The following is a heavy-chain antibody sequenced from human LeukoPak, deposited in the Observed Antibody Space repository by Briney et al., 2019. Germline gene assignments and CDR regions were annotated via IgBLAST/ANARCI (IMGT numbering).Heavy chain of an antibody. V-gene: IGHV4-59*12. D-gene: IGHD2-15*01. J-gene: IGHJ4*02. Sequence: SETLSLTCTVSGGSISYYYWSWIRQPPGKGLEWIGYIYYSGSTNYNPSLKSRVTISVDTSKNQFSLKLSSVTAADTAVYYCARGCLPVVAATPYYFDYWGQGTLVTVSS. CDR2: IYYSGST. CDR3: ARGCLPVVAATPYYFDY. CDR1: GGSISYYY.